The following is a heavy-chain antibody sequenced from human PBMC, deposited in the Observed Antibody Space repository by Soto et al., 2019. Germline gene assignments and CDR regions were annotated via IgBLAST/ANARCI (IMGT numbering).Heavy chain of an antibody. CDR2: IDPSDSYT. Sequence: GESLKISCKGSGYSFTNYWISWVRQMPGKGLEWMGRIDPSDSYTNYSPSFQGHVTISADKSISTAYLQWSSLKASGTAMYYCARHEVGRGWFTIFDFWGEGALVTVSS. D-gene: IGHD6-19*01. V-gene: IGHV5-10-1*01. CDR1: GYSFTNYW. CDR3: ARHEVGRGWFTIFDF. J-gene: IGHJ4*02.